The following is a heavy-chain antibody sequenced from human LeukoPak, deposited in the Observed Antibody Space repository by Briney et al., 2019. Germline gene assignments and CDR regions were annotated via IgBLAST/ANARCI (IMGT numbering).Heavy chain of an antibody. D-gene: IGHD4-11*01. CDR1: GFTFSSYS. J-gene: IGHJ2*01. V-gene: IGHV3-21*01. CDR3: ARDVDYLPWYFDL. CDR2: ISSSSSYI. Sequence: GGSLRLSCAASGFTFSSYSMNWVRQAPGKGLEWVSSISSSSSYIYYADSVKGRFTISRDNAKNSLYLQMNSLRAEDTAVYYCARDVDYLPWYFDLWGRGTLVTVSS.